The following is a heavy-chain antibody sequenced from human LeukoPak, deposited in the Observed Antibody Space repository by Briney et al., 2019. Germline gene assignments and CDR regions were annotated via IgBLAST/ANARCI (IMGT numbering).Heavy chain of an antibody. CDR3: ARFGSGWHYFDY. Sequence: PSETLSLTCTVSGGSISSGGYYWSWIRQPPGMGLEWIVEINHSGSTNYNPSLKSRVTISVDTSKNQFSLKLSSGTAADTAVYYCARFGSGWHYFDYWGQGTLVTVSS. J-gene: IGHJ4*02. CDR2: INHSGST. CDR1: GGSISSGGYY. D-gene: IGHD6-19*01. V-gene: IGHV4-39*07.